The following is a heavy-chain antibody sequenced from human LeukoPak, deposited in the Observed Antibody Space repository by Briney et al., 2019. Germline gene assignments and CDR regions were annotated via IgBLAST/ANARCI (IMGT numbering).Heavy chain of an antibody. J-gene: IGHJ4*02. Sequence: GGSLRLSCAASGFTFSSYGMHWVRQAPGKGLEWVAVISYDGSNKYYADSVKGRFTISRDNSKNTLYLQMDSLRAEDTAVYYCAREVSMIVVVTPRGLDYWGQGTLVTVSS. CDR1: GFTFSSYG. CDR2: ISYDGSNK. CDR3: AREVSMIVVVTPRGLDY. V-gene: IGHV3-30*03. D-gene: IGHD3-22*01.